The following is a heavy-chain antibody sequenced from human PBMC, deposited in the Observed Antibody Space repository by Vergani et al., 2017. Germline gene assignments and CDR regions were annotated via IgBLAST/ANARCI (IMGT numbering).Heavy chain of an antibody. D-gene: IGHD3-9*01. CDR2: IYYRGST. Sequence: QVQLQESGPGLVKPSETLSLICTVSGGSISSYYWSWIRQPPGKGLEWIGYIYYRGSTNYNPSLKSRVTIAVDTSKNQFSLKLSSVTAADTAVYFCQGVSQQNFDSDDAFDIWGQGTMVTVSS. CDR3: QGVSQQNFDSDDAFDI. CDR1: GGSISSYY. J-gene: IGHJ3*02. V-gene: IGHV4-59*12.